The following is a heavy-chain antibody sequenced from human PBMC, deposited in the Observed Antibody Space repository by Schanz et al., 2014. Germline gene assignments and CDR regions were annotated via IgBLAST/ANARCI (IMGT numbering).Heavy chain of an antibody. Sequence: QVQLLESGGGLFKPGGSLRLSCAGSGFTFADYYITWIRQAPGKGLEWISSMYINSGSTQYADSVKGRFIISRDSSKNTLFLQMNSLRAEDTAVYFCARDGGRDGYNLAFDVWGQGTLVTVSS. J-gene: IGHJ3*01. CDR3: ARDGGRDGYNLAFDV. CDR2: MYINSGST. CDR1: GFTFADYY. D-gene: IGHD5-12*01. V-gene: IGHV3-11*05.